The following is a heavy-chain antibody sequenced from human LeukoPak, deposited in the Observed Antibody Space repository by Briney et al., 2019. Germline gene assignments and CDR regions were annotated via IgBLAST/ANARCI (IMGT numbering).Heavy chain of an antibody. V-gene: IGHV3-30*18. CDR3: AKTLRFLEWLSPPYFDY. CDR2: ISYDGSNK. CDR1: GFTFSSYG. D-gene: IGHD3-3*01. Sequence: GGSLRLSCAASGFTFSSYGMHWVRQAPGKGLEWVAVISYDGSNKYYADSVKGRFTISRDNSKNTLYLQMNSLRAEDTAVYYCAKTLRFLEWLSPPYFDYWGQGTLVTVSS. J-gene: IGHJ4*02.